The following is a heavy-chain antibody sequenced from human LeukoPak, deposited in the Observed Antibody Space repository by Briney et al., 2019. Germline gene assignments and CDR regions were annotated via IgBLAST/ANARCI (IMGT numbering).Heavy chain of an antibody. CDR2: ISGGGGST. J-gene: IGHJ4*02. CDR1: GLSFSFYA. D-gene: IGHD2-21*01. V-gene: IGHV3-23*01. Sequence: GGSLRLSCAASGLSFSFYAMSWVRQAPGKGLEWVSAISGGGGSTFYADSVKGRFTISRDNSENTLYLQMNSLRAEDTAVYYCARAIGRAYYYLDYWGQGTLVTVSS. CDR3: ARAIGRAYYYLDY.